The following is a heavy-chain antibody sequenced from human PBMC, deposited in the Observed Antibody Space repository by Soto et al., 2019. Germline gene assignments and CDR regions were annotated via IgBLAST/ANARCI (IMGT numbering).Heavy chain of an antibody. CDR2: IQDTGST. CDR1: SDSITGHY. J-gene: IGHJ4*02. CDR3: ARGRGYGYGIDY. V-gene: IGHV4-59*11. D-gene: IGHD5-18*01. Sequence: PLETLSLTCAVSSDSITGHYWSWIRQPPGKGLEFIGYIQDTGSTNCNPFFKSRVTISIDTSKNHFYLHLSSVTAADTAIYYCARGRGYGYGIDYWGQGTLVTVSS.